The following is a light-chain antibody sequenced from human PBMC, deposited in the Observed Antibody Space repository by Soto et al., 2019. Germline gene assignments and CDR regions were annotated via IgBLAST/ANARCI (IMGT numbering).Light chain of an antibody. V-gene: IGKV1-9*01. Sequence: IQLTQSPSSLSAYVGDSVTITCRASQGISSFLAWYQQKPGKAPKLLIYAASTLQSGVPSRFSGSGSGTDFTLTISSLQPEDFATYFCQQLNSYPITFGQGTRLEI. CDR3: QQLNSYPIT. CDR2: AAS. CDR1: QGISSF. J-gene: IGKJ5*01.